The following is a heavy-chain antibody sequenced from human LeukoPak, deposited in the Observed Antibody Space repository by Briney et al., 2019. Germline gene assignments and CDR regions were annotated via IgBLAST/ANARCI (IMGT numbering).Heavy chain of an antibody. J-gene: IGHJ2*01. Sequence: PSETLSLTCTVSGASGNSYYWSWIRQPPGEGLEWIGDIFYTGSTNYKPSLKSRVTISIDTSKNQFSLILTSVTAADTAVYYCVRTPDSYDSRGYQYWYFDLWGRGTLVTVSS. CDR3: VRTPDSYDSRGYQYWYFDL. CDR1: GASGNSYY. V-gene: IGHV4-59*02. D-gene: IGHD3-22*01. CDR2: IFYTGST.